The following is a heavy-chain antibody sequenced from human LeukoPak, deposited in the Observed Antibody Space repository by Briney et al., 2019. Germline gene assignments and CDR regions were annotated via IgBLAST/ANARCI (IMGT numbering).Heavy chain of an antibody. CDR3: AKDLSIASRPVLSH. CDR2: ISGSAGST. D-gene: IGHD6-6*01. Sequence: GGSLRLSCAASGFTFSSYAMSWVRQAPGKGLEWVSVISGSAGSTYYADSVKGRFTISRDNSKNTLYLQMNSLRAEDTALYYCAKDLSIASRPVLSHWGQGTTVTVSS. J-gene: IGHJ6*02. CDR1: GFTFSSYA. V-gene: IGHV3-23*01.